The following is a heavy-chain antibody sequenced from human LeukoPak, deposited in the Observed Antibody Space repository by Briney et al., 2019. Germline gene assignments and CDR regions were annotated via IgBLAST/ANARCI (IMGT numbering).Heavy chain of an antibody. J-gene: IGHJ3*01. CDR3: VRWPIVRGVTDAFDV. Sequence: ASVKVSCRAFGYTFTDYYIHWVRQAPGQGLEWMGWINPNTGGTNYAQKFQGRVTMTRDTSISTAYMELSRLRSDGTAVFYCVRWPIVRGVTDAFDVWGQGTMVTVSS. CDR1: GYTFTDYY. V-gene: IGHV1-2*02. CDR2: INPNTGGT. D-gene: IGHD3-10*01.